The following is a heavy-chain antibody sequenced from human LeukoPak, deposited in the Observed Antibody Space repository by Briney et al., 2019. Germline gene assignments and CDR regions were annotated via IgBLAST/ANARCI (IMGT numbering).Heavy chain of an antibody. Sequence: ASVKVSCKASGYTFTSYYMHWVRQAPGQGLEWMGIINPSSGSTSYAQKFQGGVTMTRDTSTSTVYMELSSLRSEDTAVYYCARETITMIVVVKEGDAFDIWGQGTMVTVSS. J-gene: IGHJ3*02. CDR3: ARETITMIVVVKEGDAFDI. CDR1: GYTFTSYY. V-gene: IGHV1-46*01. D-gene: IGHD3-22*01. CDR2: INPSSGST.